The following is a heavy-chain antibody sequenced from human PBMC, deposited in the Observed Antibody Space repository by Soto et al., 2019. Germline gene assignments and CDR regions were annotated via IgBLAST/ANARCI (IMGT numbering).Heavy chain of an antibody. CDR2: IYYSGGT. CDR3: ARESPGYFNFDY. CDR1: GGSISSGDYY. D-gene: IGHD3-9*01. J-gene: IGHJ4*02. V-gene: IGHV4-30-4*01. Sequence: SETLSLTCTVSGGSISSGDYYWSWIRQPPGKGLEWIGYIYYSGGTYYNPSLKSRVTISVDTSKNQFSLRLSSVTAADTAVYYCARESPGYFNFDYWGQGTLVTVSS.